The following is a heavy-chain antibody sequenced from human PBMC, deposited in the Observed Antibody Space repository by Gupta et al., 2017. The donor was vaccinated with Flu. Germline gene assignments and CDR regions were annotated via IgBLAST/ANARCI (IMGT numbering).Heavy chain of an antibody. CDR1: SYSISSTYY. CDR3: ARDARDYDSGFDP. V-gene: IGHV4-38-2*02. D-gene: IGHD5-12*01. CDR2: IYHSGST. J-gene: IGHJ5*02. Sequence: GLVKPSETLSLTCVVSSYSISSTYYSGWIRQPPGKGLEWIGSIYHSGSTYYNPSLKSRVTISVDTSKNQFSLKLSSVTAADTAVYYCARDARDYDSGFDPWSQGTLVTVSS.